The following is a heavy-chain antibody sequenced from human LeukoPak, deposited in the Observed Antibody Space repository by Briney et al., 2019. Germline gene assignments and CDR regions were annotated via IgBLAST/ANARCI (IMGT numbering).Heavy chain of an antibody. D-gene: IGHD5-24*01. CDR1: GFTFSSYG. CDR3: ARVEMATISPNYYYYGMDV. V-gene: IGHV3-30*03. J-gene: IGHJ6*02. CDR2: ISYDGSNK. Sequence: GGSLRLSCAASGFTFSSYGMHWVRQAPGKGLEWVAVISYDGSNKYYADSVKGRFTISRDNSKNTLYLQMNSLRVEDTAVYYCARVEMATISPNYYYYGMDVWGQGTTVTVSS.